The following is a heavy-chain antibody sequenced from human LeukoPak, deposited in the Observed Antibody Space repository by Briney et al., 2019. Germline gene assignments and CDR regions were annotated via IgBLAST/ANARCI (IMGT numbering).Heavy chain of an antibody. J-gene: IGHJ5*02. Sequence: GGSLRLSCAASGFTFSSYAMHWVRQAPGKGLEWVAVISYDGSNKYYADSVKRRFTISRDNSKNTLYLPMNRLRAEDTAVYDCARDSPNCSGGSCYPTGDGFDLWGQGTLVTVSS. D-gene: IGHD2-15*01. V-gene: IGHV3-30-3*01. CDR1: GFTFSSYA. CDR3: ARDSPNCSGGSCYPTGDGFDL. CDR2: ISYDGSNK.